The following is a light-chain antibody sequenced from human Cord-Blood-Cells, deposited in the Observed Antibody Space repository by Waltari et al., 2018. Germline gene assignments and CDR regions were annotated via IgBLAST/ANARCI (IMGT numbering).Light chain of an antibody. V-gene: IGKV3-11*01. CDR2: DAS. J-gene: IGKJ4*01. Sequence: IVLTQSPDTLSLSTGESATLSCRASQSVSSYLAWYQQKPGQAPRLHIYDASNRATGSPARFSGSGSGTDFTLTISSLEPEDFAVYYCQQRSNWPTFGGGTKVEIK. CDR3: QQRSNWPT. CDR1: QSVSSY.